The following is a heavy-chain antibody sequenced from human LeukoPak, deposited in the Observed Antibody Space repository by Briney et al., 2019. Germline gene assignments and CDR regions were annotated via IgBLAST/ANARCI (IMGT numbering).Heavy chain of an antibody. D-gene: IGHD6-19*01. Sequence: ASVKVSCKASGYTFTSYGISWVRQAPGQGLEWMGWISAYNGNTNYAQKLQGRVTMTTDTSTSTAYMELRSLRSDGTAVYYCARGAIAVAGTGDFDYWGQGTLVTVSS. CDR1: GYTFTSYG. CDR3: ARGAIAVAGTGDFDY. CDR2: ISAYNGNT. J-gene: IGHJ4*02. V-gene: IGHV1-18*01.